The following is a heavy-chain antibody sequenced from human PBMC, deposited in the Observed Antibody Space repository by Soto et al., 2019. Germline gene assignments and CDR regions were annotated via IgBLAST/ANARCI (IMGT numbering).Heavy chain of an antibody. CDR1: GYTFTSYH. V-gene: IGHV1-8*01. J-gene: IGHJ4*02. CDR2: MNPNSGNT. Sequence: ASVKVSCKASGYTFTSYHINWVRQATGQGLEWMGWMNPNSGNTGYAQKFQGRVTMPRNTSISTAYMELSSLRAEDTAVYYCAKDSSPSIFGVVPLDYWGQGTLVTVSS. D-gene: IGHD3-3*01. CDR3: AKDSSPSIFGVVPLDY.